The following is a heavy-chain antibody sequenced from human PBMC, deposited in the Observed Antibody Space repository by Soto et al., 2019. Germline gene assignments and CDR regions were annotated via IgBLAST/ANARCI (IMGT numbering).Heavy chain of an antibody. CDR1: GFSLSASGIG. D-gene: IGHD3-3*01. CDR2: IYWDDEK. J-gene: IGHJ3*01. Sequence: QITLKEYGPAVVKPTETLTLTCNFSGFSLSASGIGVGWIRQPQGKGLEWLAVIYWDDEKRYRPSLQSMVAITKDTSKNQVVLTMTNMDPVDTATYYCARSYNDYYPGALDVWGQGTMVSVSS. V-gene: IGHV2-5*02. CDR3: ARSYNDYYPGALDV.